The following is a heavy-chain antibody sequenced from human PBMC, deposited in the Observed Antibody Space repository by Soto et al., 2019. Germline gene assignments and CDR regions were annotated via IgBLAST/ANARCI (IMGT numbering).Heavy chain of an antibody. J-gene: IGHJ4*02. D-gene: IGHD5-18*01. CDR3: ARRIQLWLLYFDY. V-gene: IGHV4-39*01. Sequence: SETLSLTCTVSGGSISSSSYYWGWIRQPPGKGLEWIGSIYYSGSTYYNPSLKSRVTISVDTSKNQFSLKLSSVTAADTAVYYCARRIQLWLLYFDYWGQGTLVTVSS. CDR1: GGSISSSSYY. CDR2: IYYSGST.